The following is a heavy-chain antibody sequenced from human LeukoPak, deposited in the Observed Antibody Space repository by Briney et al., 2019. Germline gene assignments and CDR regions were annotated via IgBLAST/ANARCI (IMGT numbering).Heavy chain of an antibody. CDR1: GFTFSSYD. CDR3: ARAPGYGAAYYFDY. CDR2: IRYDGSNK. J-gene: IGHJ4*02. Sequence: PGGSLRLSCAASGFTFSSYDIHWVRQAPGKGLEWVAFIRYDGSNKYYADSVKGRFTISRDNSKNTLYLQMNSLRAEDTAVYYCARAPGYGAAYYFDYWGQGTLVTVSS. V-gene: IGHV3-30*02. D-gene: IGHD1-1*01.